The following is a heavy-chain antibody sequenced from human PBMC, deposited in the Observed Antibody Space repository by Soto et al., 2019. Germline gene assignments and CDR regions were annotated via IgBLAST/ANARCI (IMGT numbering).Heavy chain of an antibody. CDR2: IYYSGST. D-gene: IGHD1-26*01. CDR3: ARVELGYYGMDV. J-gene: IGHJ6*02. Sequence: TSETLSLTCTVSGGSISSGDYYWSWIRQPPGKGLEWIGYIYYSGSTYYNPSLKSRVTISVDTSKNQFSLKLSSVTAADTAVYYCARVELGYYGMDVWGQGTTVTVSS. CDR1: GGSISSGDYY. V-gene: IGHV4-30-4*01.